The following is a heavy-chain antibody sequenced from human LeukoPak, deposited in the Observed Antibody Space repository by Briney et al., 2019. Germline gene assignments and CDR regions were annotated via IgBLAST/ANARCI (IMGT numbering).Heavy chain of an antibody. J-gene: IGHJ6*02. CDR2: ISGSGGST. V-gene: IGHV3-23*01. Sequence: GGSLRLSCAASGFTFSGYAMSWVRQAPGKGLEWVSAISGSGGSTYYADSVKGRFTISRDNSKNTLYLQMNSMRAEDTAVYYCAKDSPSIYHGANYYYGMDVWGQGTTVTVSS. CDR3: AKDSPSIYHGANYYYGMDV. D-gene: IGHD2-2*01. CDR1: GFTFSGYA.